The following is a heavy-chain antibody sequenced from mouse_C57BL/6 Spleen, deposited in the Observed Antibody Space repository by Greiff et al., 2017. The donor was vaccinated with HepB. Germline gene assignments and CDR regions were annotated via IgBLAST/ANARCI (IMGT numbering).Heavy chain of an antibody. CDR3: AGRRIYDGYYDYFDY. J-gene: IGHJ2*01. CDR2: ISSGSSTI. D-gene: IGHD2-3*01. V-gene: IGHV5-17*01. Sequence: DVKLQESGGGLVKPGGSLKLSCAASGFTFSDYGMHWVRQAPEKGLEWVAYISSGSSTIYYADTVKGRFTISRDNAKNTLFLQMTSLRSEDTAMYYCAGRRIYDGYYDYFDYWGQGTTLTVSS. CDR1: GFTFSDYG.